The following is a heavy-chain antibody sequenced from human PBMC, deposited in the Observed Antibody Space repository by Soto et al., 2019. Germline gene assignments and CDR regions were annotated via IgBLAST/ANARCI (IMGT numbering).Heavy chain of an antibody. J-gene: IGHJ4*02. D-gene: IGHD3-22*01. CDR1: GGSISSYY. CDR2: IYYSGST. Sequence: PETLSLTCTVSGGSISSYYWSWIWQPPGTGLEWSGYIYYSGSTNYNPSLKRRVTISVDTSKNQFSLKLSSVTAADTAVYYCARFANDYYDSSGYLDYWGQGTLVTVSS. CDR3: ARFANDYYDSSGYLDY. V-gene: IGHV4-59*01.